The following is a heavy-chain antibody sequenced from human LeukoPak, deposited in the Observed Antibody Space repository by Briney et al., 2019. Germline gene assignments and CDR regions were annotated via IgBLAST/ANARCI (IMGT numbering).Heavy chain of an antibody. D-gene: IGHD6-13*01. Sequence: SQTLSLTCAISGDIISSNSAAWNWIRQSPARGLEWLGRTYYRSKWYNDYAVSVKSRITINPDTSKNQFSLQLNSVTPEDTAVYYCARDIAAAGTSRFDPWGQGTLVTVSS. CDR1: GDIISSNSAA. V-gene: IGHV6-1*01. CDR2: TYYRSKWYN. J-gene: IGHJ5*02. CDR3: ARDIAAAGTSRFDP.